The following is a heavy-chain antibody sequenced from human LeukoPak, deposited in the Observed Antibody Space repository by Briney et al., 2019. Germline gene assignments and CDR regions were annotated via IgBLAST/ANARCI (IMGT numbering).Heavy chain of an antibody. Sequence: GGSLRLSCAASGFTFDDYTMHWVRQAPGKGLEWVSLISWDGGSTYYADSVKGRFTISRDNSKNSLYLLMNSLRTEDTALYYCAKDIERVDCSGGSCYFRYYGMDVWGQGTTVTVSS. CDR1: GFTFDDYT. J-gene: IGHJ6*02. D-gene: IGHD2-15*01. V-gene: IGHV3-43*01. CDR2: ISWDGGST. CDR3: AKDIERVDCSGGSCYFRYYGMDV.